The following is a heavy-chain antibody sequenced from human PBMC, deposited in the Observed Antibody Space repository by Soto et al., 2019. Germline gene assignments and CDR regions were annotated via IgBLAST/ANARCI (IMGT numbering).Heavy chain of an antibody. Sequence: QVQLVESGGGLGKPGGSLRLSCAASGFTFSDCYMSWFRQAPGKGLEWISHIGSTGSTIYYANSVRGRFTIARDNAKNSLYLQMNSLRDEDTAVYYCASRINLRTASTFDYWGQGTLVTVSS. D-gene: IGHD4-17*01. J-gene: IGHJ4*02. CDR3: ASRINLRTASTFDY. CDR1: GFTFSDCY. V-gene: IGHV3-11*01. CDR2: IGSTGSTI.